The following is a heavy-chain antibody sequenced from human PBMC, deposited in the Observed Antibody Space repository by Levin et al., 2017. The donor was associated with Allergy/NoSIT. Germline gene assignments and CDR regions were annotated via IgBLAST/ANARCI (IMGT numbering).Heavy chain of an antibody. CDR1: XXXXXXXX. Sequence: PGGSLRLSCAAXXXXXXXXXXXGVRQGPGKGLEWVSYISSSSSTIYYADSVKGRFTISRDNAKNSLYLQMNSLRDEDTAVYYCASDSHYYGSGSYYHQPADFDYWGQGTLVTVSS. V-gene: IGHV3-48*02. J-gene: IGHJ4*02. D-gene: IGHD3-10*01. CDR2: ISSSSSTI. CDR3: ASDSHYYGSGSYYHQPADFDY.